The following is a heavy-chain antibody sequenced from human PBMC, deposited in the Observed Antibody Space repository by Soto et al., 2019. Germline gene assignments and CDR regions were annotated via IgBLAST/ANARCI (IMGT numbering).Heavy chain of an antibody. CDR3: ARDREVYFDY. Sequence: QVQLVESGGGVVQPGRSLRLSCAASGFTFSRYGMHWVRQAPGKGLEWVAVIWYDGSNKYYADSVKGRFTISRDNSKNTLYLQMNRLRAEDTAVYYCARDREVYFDYWGQGTLVTVSS. CDR2: IWYDGSNK. D-gene: IGHD1-26*01. CDR1: GFTFSRYG. V-gene: IGHV3-33*01. J-gene: IGHJ4*02.